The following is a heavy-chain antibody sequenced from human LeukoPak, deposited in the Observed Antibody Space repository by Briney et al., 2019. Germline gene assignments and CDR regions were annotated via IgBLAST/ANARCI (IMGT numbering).Heavy chain of an antibody. CDR2: INPNSGGT. CDR3: ARDRSYDYYYMDV. Sequence: ASVKVSYTASGYTFTSYYMHWERQATGQGLEWMGWINPNSGGTNYAQKFQGRVTMTRDTSISTAYMELSRLRSDDTAVYYCARDRSYDYYYMDVWGKGTTVTVSS. J-gene: IGHJ6*03. V-gene: IGHV1-2*02. CDR1: GYTFTSYY. D-gene: IGHD1-14*01.